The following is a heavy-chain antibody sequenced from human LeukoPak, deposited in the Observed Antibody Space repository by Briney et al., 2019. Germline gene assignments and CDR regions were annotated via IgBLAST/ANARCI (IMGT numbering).Heavy chain of an antibody. J-gene: IGHJ6*02. CDR1: GDSIISGVYS. V-gene: IGHV4-30-2*01. CDR2: LCHGGST. Sequence: SETLSLTCAASGDSIISGVYSWRWFRQPPRKGLDWSEDLCHGGSTYYNPCLKIQLTISVDRSKNQFSLKLSSVTAADTAVYYCASMRDIYYGMDVWSQGTTVTVSS. D-gene: IGHD5-12*01. CDR3: ASMRDIYYGMDV.